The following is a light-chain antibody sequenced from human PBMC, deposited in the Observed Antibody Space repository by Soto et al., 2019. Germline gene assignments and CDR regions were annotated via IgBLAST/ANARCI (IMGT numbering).Light chain of an antibody. CDR3: GTWDNSLSAGV. V-gene: IGLV1-51*01. Sequence: QSVLTQPPSLSAAPGQKVTISCSGSSSNIGNNDVSWYQQLPGTAPKLIIYDSNKRPSGIPDRFSGSKSGTSATLGITGLQTGDEVDYYCGTWDNSLSAGVFGGGTMLTVL. J-gene: IGLJ2*01. CDR1: SSNIGNND. CDR2: DSN.